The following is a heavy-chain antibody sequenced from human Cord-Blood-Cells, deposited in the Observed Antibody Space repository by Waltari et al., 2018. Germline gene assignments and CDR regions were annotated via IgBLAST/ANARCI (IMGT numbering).Heavy chain of an antibody. CDR3: ARGSIAARLDY. CDR1: GFTFSSYA. V-gene: IGHV3-30-3*01. D-gene: IGHD6-6*01. J-gene: IGHJ4*02. Sequence: QVQLVESGGGVVQPGRSLRLPCAAPGFTFSSYAMHWVRQAPGKGLEWVAVISYDGSNKYYADSVKGRFTISRDNSKNTLYLQMNSLRAEDTAVYYCARGSIAARLDYWGQGTLVTVSS. CDR2: ISYDGSNK.